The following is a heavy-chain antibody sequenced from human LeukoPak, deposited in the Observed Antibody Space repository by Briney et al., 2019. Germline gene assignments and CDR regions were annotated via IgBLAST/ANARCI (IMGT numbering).Heavy chain of an antibody. CDR2: INHSGST. CDR1: GGSFSGYY. Sequence: TSSETLSLTCAGYGGSFSGYYWSWIRQPPGKGLEWVGEINHSGSTNYNPSLKSRVTISVDTSKNQFSLKLSFVTAADTAVYYCARGEGRITIFGVVRNWFDPWGQGTLVTVSS. CDR3: ARGEGRITIFGVVRNWFDP. J-gene: IGHJ5*02. V-gene: IGHV4-34*01. D-gene: IGHD3-3*01.